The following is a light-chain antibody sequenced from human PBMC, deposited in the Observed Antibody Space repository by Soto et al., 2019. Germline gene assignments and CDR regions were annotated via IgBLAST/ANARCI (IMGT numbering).Light chain of an antibody. J-gene: IGKJ1*01. Sequence: ESVCTQYPSTLSLSPGERAPLSCRASQSFNSIYLAWYQQKPGQAPRLLIYGASSRATGIPDRFSGSGSGTDFTLTISRLEPEDFAVYYCHQYDSWTFGQGTNVDIK. CDR1: QSFNSIY. V-gene: IGKV3-20*01. CDR3: HQYDSWT. CDR2: GAS.